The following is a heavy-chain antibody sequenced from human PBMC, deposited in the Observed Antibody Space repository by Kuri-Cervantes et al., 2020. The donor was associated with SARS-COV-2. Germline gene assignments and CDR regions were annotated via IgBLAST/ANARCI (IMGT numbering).Heavy chain of an antibody. Sequence: GGSLRLSCAASGFTFSSYAMHWVRQAPGKGLEWVSVISSDGINTYYADSVKGRFTISRDTSKNTPYLRMNSLRTEDTAIYYCARDRVGVHDCWGQGTLVTVSS. CDR1: GFTFSSYA. J-gene: IGHJ4*02. D-gene: IGHD2-21*01. CDR2: ISSDGINT. CDR3: ARDRVGVHDC. V-gene: IGHV3-30-3*01.